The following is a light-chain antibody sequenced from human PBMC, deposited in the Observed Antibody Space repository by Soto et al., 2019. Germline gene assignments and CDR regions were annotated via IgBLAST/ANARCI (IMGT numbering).Light chain of an antibody. J-gene: IGKJ5*01. CDR1: QDIRSS. CDR2: AAS. Sequence: DIQMTQSPSSVSASVGDRVTITCRASQDIRSSLAWYQQRPGKAPNLLIYAASTLQSGLPSRFSGSGSGTDFTLTISYLQAEDFGTYYCQEASRIPITFGQGTRLEIK. CDR3: QEASRIPIT. V-gene: IGKV1-12*01.